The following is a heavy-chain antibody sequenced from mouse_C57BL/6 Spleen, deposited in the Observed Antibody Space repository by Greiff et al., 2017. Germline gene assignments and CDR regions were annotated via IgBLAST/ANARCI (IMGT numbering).Heavy chain of an antibody. J-gene: IGHJ1*03. D-gene: IGHD2-4*01. CDR2: IWSGGST. Sequence: QVQLQQSGPGLVQPSQSLSITCTVSGFSLTSYGVHWVRQSPGKGLEWLGVIWSGGSTDYNAAFISRLSISKDNSTSQVFFKMNSLQADDTAIYYCARKGIYYDYDDPYWYFDVWGTGTTVTVSS. CDR3: ARKGIYYDYDDPYWYFDV. CDR1: GFSLTSYG. V-gene: IGHV2-2*01.